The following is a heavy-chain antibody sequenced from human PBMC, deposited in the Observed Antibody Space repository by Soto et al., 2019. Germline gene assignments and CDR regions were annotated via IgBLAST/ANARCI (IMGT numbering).Heavy chain of an antibody. Sequence: ASVKVSCKASGYTFTSYGTSWVRQAPGQELERMGWISAYNGNTNYAQKLQGRVTMTTDTSTSTAYMELRSLRSDDTAVYYCARVVHGTHFEYWGQGTLVIVSS. D-gene: IGHD2-8*01. CDR3: ARVVHGTHFEY. CDR2: ISAYNGNT. J-gene: IGHJ4*02. V-gene: IGHV1-18*04. CDR1: GYTFTSYG.